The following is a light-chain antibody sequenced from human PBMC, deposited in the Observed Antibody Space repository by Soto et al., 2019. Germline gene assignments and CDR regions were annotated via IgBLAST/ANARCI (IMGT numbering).Light chain of an antibody. CDR1: QGVSSSY. V-gene: IGKV3-20*01. CDR3: QQYGSSPTWT. Sequence: EIVMTQSPATLSVSPGERATLSCRAGQGVSSSYLAWYQQKPGQAPRLLIYGASSRATGIPDRFSGSGSGTDFTLTISRLEPEDSAVYYCQQYGSSPTWTFGQGTKVDI. J-gene: IGKJ1*01. CDR2: GAS.